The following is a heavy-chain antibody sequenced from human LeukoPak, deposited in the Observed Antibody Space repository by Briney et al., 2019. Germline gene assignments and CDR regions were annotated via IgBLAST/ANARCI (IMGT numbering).Heavy chain of an antibody. CDR1: GFTFTSSA. V-gene: IGHV3-23*01. Sequence: GGSLRLSCAALGFTFTSSAITWVRQAPGKGLEWVSAISASGGRTYYADSVKGRFTISRDNSKNTLYLQLNSLRVEDTAVYYCAKTRQYGDYDYWGQGTLVTVSS. J-gene: IGHJ4*02. CDR3: AKTRQYGDYDY. D-gene: IGHD4-17*01. CDR2: ISASGGRT.